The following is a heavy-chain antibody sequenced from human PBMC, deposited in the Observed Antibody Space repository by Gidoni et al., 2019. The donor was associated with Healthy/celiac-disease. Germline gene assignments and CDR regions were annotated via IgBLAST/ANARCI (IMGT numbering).Heavy chain of an antibody. J-gene: IGHJ6*02. CDR3: ARDDYGDYYYYGMDV. CDR2: ISSSGSTI. D-gene: IGHD4-17*01. Sequence: EVQLVESGGGLVQPGGSLRLSCAASGFTFSSYEMNWVRQAPGKGLEWVSYISSSGSTIYYADSVKGRFTISRDNAKNSLYLQMNSLRAEDTAVYYCARDDYGDYYYYGMDVWGQGTTVTVSS. CDR1: GFTFSSYE. V-gene: IGHV3-48*03.